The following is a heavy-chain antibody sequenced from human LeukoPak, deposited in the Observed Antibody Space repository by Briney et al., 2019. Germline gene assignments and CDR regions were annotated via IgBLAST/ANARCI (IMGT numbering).Heavy chain of an antibody. CDR1: GLTFSTYW. V-gene: IGHV3-74*01. CDR3: ARISSDSISYYDH. D-gene: IGHD3-22*01. J-gene: IGHJ4*02. Sequence: GGSLRLSCARSGLTFSTYWMDWVRQAPGNGLVWVSRINSEGSTISYADSVKGRFTISRDNAKNTLFLQMNSLRAEDTAVYYCARISSDSISYYDHWGQGTLVTVSS. CDR2: INSEGSTI.